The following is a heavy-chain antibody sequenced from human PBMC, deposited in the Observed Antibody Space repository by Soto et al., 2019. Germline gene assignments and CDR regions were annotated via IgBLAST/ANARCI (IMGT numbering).Heavy chain of an antibody. CDR3: AKDTGGWASYFGMDV. D-gene: IGHD2-8*02. V-gene: IGHV3-30*18. Sequence: GGSLRLSCAASGFTFSSHGMHWVRQAPGKGLEWVAVISYDGSNKYYADSVKGRFTIFRDNSKNTLYLYMNSLRAEDTAVYYCAKDTGGWASYFGMDVWGQGTTVTVSS. CDR1: GFTFSSHG. CDR2: ISYDGSNK. J-gene: IGHJ6*02.